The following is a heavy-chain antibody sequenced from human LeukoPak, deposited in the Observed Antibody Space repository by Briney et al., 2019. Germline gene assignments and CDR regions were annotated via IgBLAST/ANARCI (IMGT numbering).Heavy chain of an antibody. CDR2: TYIGGTS. J-gene: IGHJ4*02. D-gene: IGHD6-19*01. V-gene: IGHV4-4*07. CDR3: ARETAVAGRGVDY. CDR1: GGSFSNFF. Sequence: KTSETLSLTCSVSGGSFSNFFWSWIRQPAGKGLEWIGRTYIGGTSNYNPSLKSRVNMSLDTSKNHFSLNLTSVTAADTAVYYCARETAVAGRGVDYWGQGTLVTVSS.